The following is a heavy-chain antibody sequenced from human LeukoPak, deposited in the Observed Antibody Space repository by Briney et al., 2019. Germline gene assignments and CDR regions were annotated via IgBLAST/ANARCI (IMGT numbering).Heavy chain of an antibody. CDR1: GGTFSGYP. V-gene: IGHV1-69*01. CDR3: ARGGDTDSDWFDA. CDR2: IIPIFGTA. Sequence: SVKVSCKASGGTFSGYPISWVRQVPGQGLEWMGGIIPIFGTANYAQKFQDRVTITADESTTTAYMEVGRLRSEDTAVYFCARGGDTDSDWFDAWGQGTLITVSS. D-gene: IGHD5-18*01. J-gene: IGHJ5*02.